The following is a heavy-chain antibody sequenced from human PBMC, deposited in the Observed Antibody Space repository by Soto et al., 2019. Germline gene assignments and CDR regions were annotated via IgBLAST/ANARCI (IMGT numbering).Heavy chain of an antibody. Sequence: EVQLVESGGGLIQPGGSLRLSCVVSGFSVTSNYMTWVRQAPGKGLEWVSILYTGGSTYYSDSVKGRSTISRDTPKNTVFLQLNSLRAEDTAIYYCARATRYFGSFDSWGQGTLVSVAS. D-gene: IGHD2-2*01. CDR3: ARATRYFGSFDS. J-gene: IGHJ4*02. CDR1: GFSVTSNY. CDR2: LYTGGST. V-gene: IGHV3-53*01.